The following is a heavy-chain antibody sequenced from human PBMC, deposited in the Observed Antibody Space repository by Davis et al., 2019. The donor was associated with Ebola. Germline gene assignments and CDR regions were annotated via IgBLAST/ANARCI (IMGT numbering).Heavy chain of an antibody. CDR2: KKQDGSEK. CDR1: GFTFSNYW. Sequence: GESLKISCAASGFTFSNYWMSWVRQAPGKGLELVANKKQDGSEKYYVDSVKGRFTISRDNAKNSLYLQMNSLRAEDTAVYYCARKSAFFDYWGQGTRVTVSS. V-gene: IGHV3-7*03. CDR3: ARKSAFFDY. J-gene: IGHJ4*02.